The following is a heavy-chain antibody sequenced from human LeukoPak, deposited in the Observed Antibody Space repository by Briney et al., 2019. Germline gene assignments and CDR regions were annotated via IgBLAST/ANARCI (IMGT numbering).Heavy chain of an antibody. Sequence: GGSVKVSCKASGYTFTSYAMHWVRQAPGQRLEWMGWINAGNGNTKYSQKFQGRVTITRDTSASTAYMELSSLRSEDTAVYYCARATSSGWSLYYFDYWGQGTLVTVSS. V-gene: IGHV1-3*01. J-gene: IGHJ4*02. CDR1: GYTFTSYA. CDR2: INAGNGNT. D-gene: IGHD6-19*01. CDR3: ARATSSGWSLYYFDY.